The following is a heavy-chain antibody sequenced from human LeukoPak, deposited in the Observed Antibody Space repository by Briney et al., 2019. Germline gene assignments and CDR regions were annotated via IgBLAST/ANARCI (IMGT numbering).Heavy chain of an antibody. D-gene: IGHD6-19*01. CDR3: ARQDGSGWFSSTPVGEGRDGNWFDP. Sequence: ASVTVSCKASGYTFTSYGISWVRQAPGQGLEWMGWISAYNGNTNYAQKLQGRVTMTTDTSTSTAYMELRSLRSDDTAVYYCARQDGSGWFSSTPVGEGRDGNWFDPWGQGTLVTVSS. J-gene: IGHJ5*02. CDR1: GYTFTSYG. V-gene: IGHV1-18*01. CDR2: ISAYNGNT.